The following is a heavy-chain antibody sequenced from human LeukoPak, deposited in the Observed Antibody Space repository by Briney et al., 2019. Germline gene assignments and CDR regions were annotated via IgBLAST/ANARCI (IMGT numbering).Heavy chain of an antibody. D-gene: IGHD3-10*01. CDR1: GYSISSGYY. Sequence: SETLSLTCTVSGYSISSGYYWGWIRQPPGKGLEWIGSIYHSGSTYYNPSLKSRVTISVDTSKNQFSLKLSSVTAADTAVYYCAREGSGRPPFDPWGQGTLVTVSS. CDR3: AREGSGRPPFDP. V-gene: IGHV4-38-2*02. J-gene: IGHJ5*02. CDR2: IYHSGST.